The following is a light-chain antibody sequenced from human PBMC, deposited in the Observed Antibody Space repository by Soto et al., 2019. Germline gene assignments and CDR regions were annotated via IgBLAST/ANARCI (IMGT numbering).Light chain of an antibody. CDR1: SSDVGAYDR. J-gene: IGLJ3*02. V-gene: IGLV2-14*01. Sequence: QSALTQPASVSGSPGQSISISCTGTSSDVGAYDRVSWYQHHPGKAPKLLIYEVTNRPSGVSPRFSGSKSANTASLPISGFQPEDEASYYCASYTRVDSWVFGGGTKLTVL. CDR3: ASYTRVDSWV. CDR2: EVT.